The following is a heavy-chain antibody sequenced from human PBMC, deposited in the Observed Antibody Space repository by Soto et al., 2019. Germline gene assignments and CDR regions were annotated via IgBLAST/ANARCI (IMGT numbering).Heavy chain of an antibody. Sequence: ASVKVSCKASGYIFSSYDINWVRQATGQGLGWMGWMNPKSGNTDYAQKFQGRVTMTRNTSITTAYMELSSLRSEDTAVYFCARPGHCSGGSCYKYMDVWGKGTTVTVSS. CDR2: MNPKSGNT. D-gene: IGHD2-15*01. V-gene: IGHV1-8*01. CDR3: ARPGHCSGGSCYKYMDV. CDR1: GYIFSSYD. J-gene: IGHJ6*03.